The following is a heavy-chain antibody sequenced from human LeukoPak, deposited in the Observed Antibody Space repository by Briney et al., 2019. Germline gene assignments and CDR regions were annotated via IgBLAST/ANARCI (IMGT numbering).Heavy chain of an antibody. Sequence: PGGSLRLSCAASGFTFRSYGMHWVRQAPGKGLEWVAVISYDGSNKYYADSVKGRFTISRDNSKNRLYLQMNSLRAEDTAVYYCAKRGSSSSYYFDYWGQGTLVTVSS. CDR1: GFTFRSYG. V-gene: IGHV3-30*18. J-gene: IGHJ4*02. D-gene: IGHD6-13*01. CDR2: ISYDGSNK. CDR3: AKRGSSSSYYFDY.